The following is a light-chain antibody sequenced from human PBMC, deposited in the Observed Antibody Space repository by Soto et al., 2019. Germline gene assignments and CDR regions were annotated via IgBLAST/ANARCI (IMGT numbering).Light chain of an antibody. CDR2: EVT. V-gene: IGLV2-8*01. CDR1: SSDIGLYDF. CDR3: SSFAGSNTPYA. Sequence: QSVLTQPPSASGSPGQSVTISCTGTSSDIGLYDFVSWYQKHPGKAPKVIMYEVTKRPSGVPARFSGSKSDNTASLTVSGLQAEDEADYYCSSFAGSNTPYAFGTGTKVTVL. J-gene: IGLJ1*01.